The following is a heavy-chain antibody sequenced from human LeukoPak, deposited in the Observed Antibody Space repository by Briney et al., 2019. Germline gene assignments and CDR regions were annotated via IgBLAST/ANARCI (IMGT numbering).Heavy chain of an antibody. CDR2: ISYDGSNK. V-gene: IGHV3-30*04. CDR1: GFSFSNYA. J-gene: IGHJ4*02. D-gene: IGHD3-10*01. Sequence: GGSLRLSCAASGFSFSNYAIHWVRQAPGKGLEWLTVISYDGSNKYYADSVKGRFTISRDNSKNTLYLQVNSLRGEDTAVYYCARDHYYGSGSYTAFDFWGQGTLVTVSS. CDR3: ARDHYYGSGSYTAFDF.